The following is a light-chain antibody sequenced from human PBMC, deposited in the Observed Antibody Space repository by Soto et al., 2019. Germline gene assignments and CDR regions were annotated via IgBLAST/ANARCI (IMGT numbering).Light chain of an antibody. V-gene: IGLV2-14*01. J-gene: IGLJ1*01. CDR1: TSDIAGYNY. CDR2: EVT. CDR3: NSYTSASFYV. Sequence: QSALAQPASVSGSPGQSITISCTGTTSDIAGYNYVSWYQQHPGKAPKLLIYEVTSRASGVSHRFSGSKSGNTASLTISGRQAEDEAEYYCNSYTSASFYVFGTGTKLTVL.